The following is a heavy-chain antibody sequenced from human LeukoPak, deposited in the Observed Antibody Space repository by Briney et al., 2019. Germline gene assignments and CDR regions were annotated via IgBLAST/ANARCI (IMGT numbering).Heavy chain of an antibody. D-gene: IGHD3-3*01. V-gene: IGHV3-15*07. CDR2: IKSKTDGGTT. J-gene: IGHJ5*02. CDR1: GGSISSSNW. CDR3: TTDEGVVIIGQNWFDP. Sequence: GTLSLTCAVSGGSISSSNWWSWVRQAPGKGLEWVGRIKSKTDGGTTDYAAPVKGRFTISRDDSKNTLYLQMNSLKTEDTAVYYCTTDEGVVIIGQNWFDPWGQGTLVTVSS.